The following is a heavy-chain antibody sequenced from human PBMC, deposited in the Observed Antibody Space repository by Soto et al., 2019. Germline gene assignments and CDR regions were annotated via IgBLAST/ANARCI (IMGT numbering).Heavy chain of an antibody. CDR3: ARVGVGWELLSPFYYYYSGMDV. Sequence: QVQLVQSGAEVKKPGASVKVSCKASGYTFTSYGISWVRQAPGQGLEWMGWISAYNGNTNYAQKLQGRVIMTTDTSTSTAYMELRSLRSDDTAVYYCARVGVGWELLSPFYYYYSGMDVWGQGTRSPSP. V-gene: IGHV1-18*01. CDR2: ISAYNGNT. D-gene: IGHD1-26*01. J-gene: IGHJ6*02. CDR1: GYTFTSYG.